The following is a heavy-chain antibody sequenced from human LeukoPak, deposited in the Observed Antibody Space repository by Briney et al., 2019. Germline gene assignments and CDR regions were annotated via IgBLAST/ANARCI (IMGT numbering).Heavy chain of an antibody. CDR1: GYTFTSYY. J-gene: IGHJ4*02. CDR3: ARDRNDYSNYYYFDY. CDR2: INPSGGST. Sequence: ASVKVSCKASGYTFTSYYMHWVRQAPGQGLEWMGIINPSGGSTSYAQKFQGRVTMTRDMSTSTVYMELSSLRSEDTAVFYCARDRNDYSNYYYFDYWGQGTLVTVSS. D-gene: IGHD4-11*01. V-gene: IGHV1-46*01.